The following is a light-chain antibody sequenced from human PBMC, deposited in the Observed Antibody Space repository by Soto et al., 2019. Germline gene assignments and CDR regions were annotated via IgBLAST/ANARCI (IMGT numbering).Light chain of an antibody. J-gene: IGKJ2*01. CDR3: QQRSYWPYT. V-gene: IGKV3-11*01. CDR2: YAS. Sequence: EIVLTQSPATLSLSPGERATLSCRASQSVASYLAWYQQKAGQAPRLLIYYASNRATGIPARFSGSGSGTDFTLTISSLEPEDFAVYYCQQRSYWPYTFGQGTKLEIK. CDR1: QSVASY.